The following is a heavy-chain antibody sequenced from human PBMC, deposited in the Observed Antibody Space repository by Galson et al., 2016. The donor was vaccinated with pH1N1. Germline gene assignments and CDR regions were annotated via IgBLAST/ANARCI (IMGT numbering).Heavy chain of an antibody. Sequence: PALVKPTQTLTLTCTSSGFSLSTSGVGVGWIRQPPGKALEWLALIFWNDDKRYSPSLKSRLTITKDTSKNQVVLTMTNMDPVDTATYYCARFLYGDYSNWFDPWGQGTLVTVSS. J-gene: IGHJ5*02. CDR1: GFSLSTSGVG. D-gene: IGHD4-17*01. CDR2: IFWNDDK. CDR3: ARFLYGDYSNWFDP. V-gene: IGHV2-5*01.